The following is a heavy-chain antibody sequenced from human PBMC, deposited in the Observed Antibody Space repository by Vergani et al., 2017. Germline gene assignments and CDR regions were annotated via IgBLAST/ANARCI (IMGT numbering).Heavy chain of an antibody. CDR1: GFTFSRYW. J-gene: IGHJ5*02. D-gene: IGHD6-6*01. V-gene: IGHV3-7*01. CDR3: ARLTARGYSSSTPLRAVNWFDP. Sequence: EVQLVESGGGLVQPGGSLRLSCAASGFTFSRYWMSWVRPAPGKGLEWVANIKQEGSEKYYVDSVKGRFTISRDNAKNSLYLQMNSLRAEDTAVYYCARLTARGYSSSTPLRAVNWFDPWGQGTLVTVSS. CDR2: IKQEGSEK.